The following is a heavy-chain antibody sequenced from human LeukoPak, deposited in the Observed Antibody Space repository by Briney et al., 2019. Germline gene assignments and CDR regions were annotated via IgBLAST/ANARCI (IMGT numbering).Heavy chain of an antibody. J-gene: IGHJ5*02. V-gene: IGHV4-4*07. CDR1: GGSISSYY. Sequence: PSETLSLTCTVSGGSISSYYWTWIRQPAGKGLEWIGRIDATGSSIYNPSLRSRVTMSLDTSKNQFSLNLSSVTAADTAVYYCATGPTWLDPWGQGTPVTVSP. CDR2: IDATGSS. CDR3: ATGPTWLDP.